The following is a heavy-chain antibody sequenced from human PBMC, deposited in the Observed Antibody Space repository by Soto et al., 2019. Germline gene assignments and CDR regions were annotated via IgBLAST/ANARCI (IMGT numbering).Heavy chain of an antibody. Sequence: SETLSLTCAVSGYSVSSGYYWGWIRQPPGKGLEWIGSIYHSGSTYYNPSLKSRVTISVDTSKNQFSLKLSSVTAADTAVYYCARERDYDSSGYQIDYWGQGTLVTVSS. J-gene: IGHJ4*02. CDR3: ARERDYDSSGYQIDY. V-gene: IGHV4-38-2*02. CDR2: IYHSGST. D-gene: IGHD3-22*01. CDR1: GYSVSSGYY.